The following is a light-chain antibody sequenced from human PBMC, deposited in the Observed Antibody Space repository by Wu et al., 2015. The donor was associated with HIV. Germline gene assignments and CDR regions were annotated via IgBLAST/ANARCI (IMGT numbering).Light chain of an antibody. J-gene: IGKJ4*01. Sequence: EIVMTQSPATLSVSPGGRATLSCRASQSVTINLAWYQQKPGQAPRLLIYGASTRAAGIPARFSGSGSGAEFTLTISGVQSEDFALYFCQQYNKWPPVTFGGGTRVESK. CDR2: GAS. CDR1: QSVTIN. V-gene: IGKV3-15*01. CDR3: QQYNKWPPVT.